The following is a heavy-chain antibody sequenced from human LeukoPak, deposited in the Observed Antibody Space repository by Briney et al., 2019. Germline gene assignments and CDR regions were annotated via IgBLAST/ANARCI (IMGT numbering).Heavy chain of an antibody. Sequence: GGSLRLSCAASGFPFSTDAMSPVRQAPGMRLEWVSSISDGGESTHYAGSVEGRFTMSRDNSKNTLYLQMNSLRAEDTASYYCVKFFLACLAEGTGSRWGQGTLVTVSS. V-gene: IGHV3-23*01. CDR2: ISDGGEST. CDR1: GFPFSTDA. CDR3: VKFFLACLAEGTGSR. D-gene: IGHD3-10*01. J-gene: IGHJ4*02.